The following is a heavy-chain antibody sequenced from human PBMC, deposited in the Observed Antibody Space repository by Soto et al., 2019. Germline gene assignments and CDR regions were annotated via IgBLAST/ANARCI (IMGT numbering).Heavy chain of an antibody. CDR3: ARSYGDYGHYYYGMDV. Sequence: TLSLTCAVYGGSFSGYYWSWIRQPPGKGLEWIALIDWDDDKYYSTSLKTRLTISKDTSKNQVVLTMTNMDPVDTATYYCARSYGDYGHYYYGMDVWGQGTTVTVSS. D-gene: IGHD4-17*01. CDR1: GGSFSGYY. V-gene: IGHV2-70*01. CDR2: IDWDDDK. J-gene: IGHJ6*02.